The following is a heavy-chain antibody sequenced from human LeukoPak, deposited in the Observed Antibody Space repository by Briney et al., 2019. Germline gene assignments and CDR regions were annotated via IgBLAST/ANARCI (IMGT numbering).Heavy chain of an antibody. D-gene: IGHD2-15*01. J-gene: IGHJ4*02. CDR1: GFTFSDYY. CDR2: ISSSSSYT. V-gene: IGHV3-11*06. CDR3: AGLGYCSGGSCYDLYYFDY. Sequence: KPGGSLRLSCAASGFTFSDYYMSWIRQAPWKGLEWVSYISSSSSYTNYADSVKGRFTISRDNAKNSLYLQMNSLRAEDTAVYYCAGLGYCSGGSCYDLYYFDYWGQGTLVTVSS.